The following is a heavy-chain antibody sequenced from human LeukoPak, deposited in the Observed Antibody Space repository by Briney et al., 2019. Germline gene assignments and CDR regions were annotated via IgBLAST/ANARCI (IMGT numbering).Heavy chain of an antibody. V-gene: IGHV3-23*01. D-gene: IGHD5-24*01. CDR1: GFTFSSYG. Sequence: GGSLRLSCAASGFTFSSYGMHWVRQAPGKGLEWVSTINSHGGSTYYADSVKGRFTISRDNSETTLYLQMNSLSAEDTAVYYCAKGDQRWLQLMAWGQGALVTVSS. CDR3: AKGDQRWLQLMA. J-gene: IGHJ5*02. CDR2: INSHGGST.